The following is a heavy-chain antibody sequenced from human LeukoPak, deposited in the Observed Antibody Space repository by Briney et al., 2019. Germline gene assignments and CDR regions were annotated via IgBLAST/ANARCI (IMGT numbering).Heavy chain of an antibody. Sequence: GGSLRLSCAASGFTFIDYDMHWVRQALGKGLEWVSVTGIRGDTHYSGSVKGRFTISRENAESSLYLQMNSLRAEDTAVYYCARGGIQVSGIDEFDYWGQGTLVTVSS. V-gene: IGHV3-13*01. CDR3: ARGGIQVSGIDEFDY. D-gene: IGHD6-19*01. J-gene: IGHJ4*02. CDR1: GFTFIDYD. CDR2: TGIRGDT.